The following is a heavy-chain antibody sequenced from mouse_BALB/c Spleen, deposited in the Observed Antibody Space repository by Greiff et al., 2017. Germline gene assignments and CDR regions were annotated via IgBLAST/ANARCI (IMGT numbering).Heavy chain of an antibody. D-gene: IGHD2-3*01. J-gene: IGHJ4*01. CDR2: IRDDGST. CDR1: GFALTGYG. V-gene: IGHV2-6-7*01. CDR3: AREDGYCAMDD. Sequence: VQRVESGAGLVPPSLCLSISCTVSGFALTGYGVNWVRQPPGKGLEWLGMIRDDGSTVYDSAPKSGLCISKDDSTSKVFLKMNSLQTDDTARYYCAREDGYCAMDDWGEGTSVTVSS.